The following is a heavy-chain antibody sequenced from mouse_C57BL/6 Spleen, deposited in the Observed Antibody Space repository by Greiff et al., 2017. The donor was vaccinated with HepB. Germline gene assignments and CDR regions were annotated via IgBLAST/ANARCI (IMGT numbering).Heavy chain of an antibody. J-gene: IGHJ1*03. CDR3: ARHAYGSSHWYFDV. CDR2: ISSGSSTI. D-gene: IGHD1-1*01. CDR1: GFTFSDYG. Sequence: VQLKESGGGLVKPGGSLKLSCAASGFTFSDYGMHWVRQAPEKGLEWVAYISSGSSTIYYADTVKGRFTISRDNAKNTLFLQMTSLRSEDTAMYYCARHAYGSSHWYFDVWGTGTTVTVSS. V-gene: IGHV5-17*01.